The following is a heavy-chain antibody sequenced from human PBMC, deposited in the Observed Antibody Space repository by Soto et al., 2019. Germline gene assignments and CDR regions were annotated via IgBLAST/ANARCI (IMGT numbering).Heavy chain of an antibody. D-gene: IGHD3-10*01. CDR2: ISYDGSHK. CDR3: AKDPGSRYYYGMDV. Sequence: QVQLVESGGGVVQPGMSLRLSCAASGFAFINNGMRWVRQAPGKGLEWVAVISYDGSHKYHADSVKGRFTISRDNSKNTLYLQMNSLRAEDTAVYYCAKDPGSRYYYGMDVWGQGTTVTV. V-gene: IGHV3-30*18. CDR1: GFAFINNG. J-gene: IGHJ6*02.